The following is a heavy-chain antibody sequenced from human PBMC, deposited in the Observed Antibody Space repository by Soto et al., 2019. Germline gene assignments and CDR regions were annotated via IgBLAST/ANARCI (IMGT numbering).Heavy chain of an antibody. CDR3: PKWEVFVTGNLATQSSLDS. CDR2: VDGSGAAP. V-gene: IGHV3-23*01. J-gene: IGHJ4*02. D-gene: IGHD3-9*01. Sequence: GGSVRLSCATSGFTFINHAMTWVRQAPGKPPQWVATVDGSGAAPFYAESVKGRFTISRDNSKNTLYLQMNSLRAEDTAVYFCPKWEVFVTGNLATQSSLDSWGQGTLVTVSS. CDR1: GFTFINHA.